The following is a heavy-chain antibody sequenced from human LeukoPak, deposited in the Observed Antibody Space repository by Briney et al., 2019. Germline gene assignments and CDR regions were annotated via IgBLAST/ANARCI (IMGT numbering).Heavy chain of an antibody. J-gene: IGHJ3*02. Sequence: SVKVSCKASGGTFSSYAISWVRQAPGQGLEWMGGIIPIFGTANYAQKFQGRVTMTRDTSISTAYMELSRLRSDDTAVYYCARDTSNIVYSSSYAFDIWGQGTMVTVSS. CDR2: IIPIFGTA. CDR1: GGTFSSYA. V-gene: IGHV1-69*05. CDR3: ARDTSNIVYSSSYAFDI. D-gene: IGHD6-6*01.